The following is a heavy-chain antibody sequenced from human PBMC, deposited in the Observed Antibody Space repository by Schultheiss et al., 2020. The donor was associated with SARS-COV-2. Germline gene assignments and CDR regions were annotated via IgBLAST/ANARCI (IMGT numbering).Heavy chain of an antibody. J-gene: IGHJ4*02. CDR1: GFTFSSYG. CDR3: AREGDTFGGY. Sequence: GGSLRLSCAASGFTFSSYGIHWVRQAPGKGLEWVSVIYSGGSTYYADSVKGRFTISRDDSKNTLYLQMNSLKTEDTAVYYCAREGDTFGGYWGQGTLVTVSS. D-gene: IGHD2-21*01. CDR2: IYSGGST. V-gene: IGHV3-NL1*01.